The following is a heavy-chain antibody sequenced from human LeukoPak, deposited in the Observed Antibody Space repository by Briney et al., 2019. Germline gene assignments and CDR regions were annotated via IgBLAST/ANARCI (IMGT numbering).Heavy chain of an antibody. Sequence: SETLSLTCSGSGGTISGHYWSWVRQPAGKGLEELGRIYSTGSTHYNPSLESRVTMSVDTSKNQFSLRLSSVTAADTAVYYCARGTTEYIYYFEHWGQGTLVTVSS. D-gene: IGHD4-17*01. CDR3: ARGTTEYIYYFEH. V-gene: IGHV4-4*07. CDR2: IYSTGST. J-gene: IGHJ4*02. CDR1: GGTISGHY.